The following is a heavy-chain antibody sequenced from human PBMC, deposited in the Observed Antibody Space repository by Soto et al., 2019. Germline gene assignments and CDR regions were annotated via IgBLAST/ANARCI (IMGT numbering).Heavy chain of an antibody. V-gene: IGHV1-3*01. CDR2: INAGNGNT. CDR1: GYTFTSYA. CDR3: ARGQYYYDSSGYYYLNSWFDP. Sequence: ASVKVSCKASGYTFTSYAMHWVRQAPGQRLEWMGWINAGNGNTKYSQKFQGRVTITRDTSASTAYMELSSLRSEDTAVYYCARGQYYYDSSGYYYLNSWFDPWGQGTLVTVSS. J-gene: IGHJ5*02. D-gene: IGHD3-22*01.